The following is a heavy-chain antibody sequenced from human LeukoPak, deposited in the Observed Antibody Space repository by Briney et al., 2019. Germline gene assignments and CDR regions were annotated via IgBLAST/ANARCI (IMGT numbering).Heavy chain of an antibody. Sequence: ASVKVSCKASGYTFTSYAMNWVRQAPGQGLEWMGWINPNSGGTNYAQKFQGRVTMTRDTSISTAYMELSRLRSDDTAVYYCARAAIAAVLYYYYMDVWGKGTTVTVSS. CDR1: GYTFTSYA. CDR3: ARAAIAAVLYYYYMDV. D-gene: IGHD6-13*01. J-gene: IGHJ6*03. V-gene: IGHV1-2*02. CDR2: INPNSGGT.